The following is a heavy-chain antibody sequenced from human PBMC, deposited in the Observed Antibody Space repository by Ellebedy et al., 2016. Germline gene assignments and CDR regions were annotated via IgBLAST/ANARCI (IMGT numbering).Heavy chain of an antibody. CDR1: GFTFSTYA. CDR3: AKVAPGGARAFDY. Sequence: GESLKISCAASGFTFSTYAMSWVRQAPGKGLEWVSGISGSGGSTYYADSVKGRFTISRDNSKNTLHLQMNSLRAEDTAVYYCAKVAPGGARAFDYWGQGTLVTVSS. V-gene: IGHV3-23*01. CDR2: ISGSGGST. J-gene: IGHJ4*02. D-gene: IGHD1-26*01.